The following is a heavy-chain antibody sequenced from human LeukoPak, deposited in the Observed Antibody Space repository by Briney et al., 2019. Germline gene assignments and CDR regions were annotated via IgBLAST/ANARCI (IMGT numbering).Heavy chain of an antibody. CDR2: IYYTGT. V-gene: IGHV4-59*02. J-gene: IGHJ4*02. Sequence: PSETLSLTCTVSGGSVTDYYWSWIRQSPGKGLEWIGYIYYTGTSYNPSLKSRVTISADTSKNQFSLKLISVTAADTAVYYCARVNVDYYDSSGFLDYWGQGTLVTVSS. CDR1: GGSVTDYY. CDR3: ARVNVDYYDSSGFLDY. D-gene: IGHD3-22*01.